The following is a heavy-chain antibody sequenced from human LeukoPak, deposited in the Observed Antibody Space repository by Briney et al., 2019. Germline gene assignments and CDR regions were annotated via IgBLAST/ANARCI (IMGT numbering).Heavy chain of an antibody. CDR1: GFTFSDHY. CDR2: TRNKANSYTT. V-gene: IGHV3-72*01. Sequence: PGGSLRLSCAASGFTFSDHYMDWVRRAPGKGLEWVGRTRNKANSYTTEYAASVKGRFTISRDDSKNSLYLQMNSLKTEDTAVYYCARGLGFDYWGQGTLVTVSS. J-gene: IGHJ4*02. CDR3: ARGLGFDY.